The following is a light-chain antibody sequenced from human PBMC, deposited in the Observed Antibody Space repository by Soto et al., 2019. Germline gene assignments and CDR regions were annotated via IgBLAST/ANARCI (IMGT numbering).Light chain of an antibody. CDR2: AAS. V-gene: IGKV1-39*01. CDR3: QQSYSAPFT. J-gene: IGKJ3*01. CDR1: QSINSY. Sequence: DIQMTQSPSSLSASVGDRVTITCRASQSINSYLNWYQQKPGKAPNLLIYAASTLQSGVPSRFSGSGSGTEFTLTISSLQPEDFATYYCQQSYSAPFTFGPGTKVDIK.